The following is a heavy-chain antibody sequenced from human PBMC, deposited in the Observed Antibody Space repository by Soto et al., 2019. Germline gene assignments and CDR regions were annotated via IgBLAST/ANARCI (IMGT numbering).Heavy chain of an antibody. J-gene: IGHJ4*02. CDR3: TRRVVTTSAGVIVDYFDS. Sequence: EVQLVESGGGSVQPGGSLKLSCAASGFTFSGSAIHWVRQASGKGLEWVCRIRSKANTYATAYGASVKGRFTVSRDDSENTAYLHMNRLKNEDTAVYYCTRRVVTTSAGVIVDYFDSWGQGTLVTVSS. CDR2: IRSKANTYAT. V-gene: IGHV3-73*01. D-gene: IGHD3-16*02. CDR1: GFTFSGSA.